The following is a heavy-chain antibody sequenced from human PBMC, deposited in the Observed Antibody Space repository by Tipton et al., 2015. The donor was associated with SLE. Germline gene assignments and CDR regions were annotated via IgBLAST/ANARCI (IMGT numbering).Heavy chain of an antibody. CDR1: GFTFSSYS. CDR3: ARDRDRAFDI. D-gene: IGHD2-15*01. V-gene: IGHV3-21*01. CDR2: ISSSSSYI. Sequence: SLRLSCAASGFTFSSYSMNWVRQAPGKGLEWVSSISSSSSYIYYADSVKGQFTISRDNAKNSLYLQMNSLRAEDTAVYYCARDRDRAFDIWGQGTMVTVSS. J-gene: IGHJ3*02.